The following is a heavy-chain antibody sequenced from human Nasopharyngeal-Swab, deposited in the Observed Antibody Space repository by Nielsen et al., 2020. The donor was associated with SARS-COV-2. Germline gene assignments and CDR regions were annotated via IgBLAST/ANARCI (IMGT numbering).Heavy chain of an antibody. D-gene: IGHD3-3*01. CDR3: ARQDRFYYYLDV. V-gene: IGHV3-21*01. CDR2: ISPSSGYI. Sequence: GWSLRLSCAGSGFTFGSFGMTWVRQAPGKGLEWVSYISPSSGYIYYAESLKGRITISRDNGKNSVYLLMNSLRADDTAVYFCARQDRFYYYLDVWGKGTTVTVSS. CDR1: GFTFGSFG. J-gene: IGHJ6*03.